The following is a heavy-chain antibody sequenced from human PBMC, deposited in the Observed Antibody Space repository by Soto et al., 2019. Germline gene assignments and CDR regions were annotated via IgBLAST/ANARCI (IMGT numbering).Heavy chain of an antibody. Sequence: GSLRLSCAASGFMFSAYWMSWVRQAPGKGLEWVANIHGDGGKIYYVDSVKGRFTISRDNAKRSLYLQMNSLRAEDTAVYYCARDFYGGYTYGPGDYWGQGALVTVSS. CDR3: ARDFYGGYTYGPGDY. CDR1: GFMFSAYW. J-gene: IGHJ4*02. CDR2: IHGDGGKI. V-gene: IGHV3-7*01. D-gene: IGHD5-18*01.